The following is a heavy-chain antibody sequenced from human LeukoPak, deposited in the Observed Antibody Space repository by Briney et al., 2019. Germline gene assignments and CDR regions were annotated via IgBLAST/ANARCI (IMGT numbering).Heavy chain of an antibody. CDR1: GFAFSNYW. J-gene: IGHJ3*02. CDR3: ARGGGDHAFDI. Sequence: GGSLRLSCAASGFAFSNYWLHWVRQAPGKGLVWVSRINSDGSNSIYGDSVKGRFTISRDNAKNTLYLQLSSLRADDTAVYYCARGGGDHAFDIWGQGTMVTVST. CDR2: INSDGSNS. V-gene: IGHV3-74*01. D-gene: IGHD3-16*01.